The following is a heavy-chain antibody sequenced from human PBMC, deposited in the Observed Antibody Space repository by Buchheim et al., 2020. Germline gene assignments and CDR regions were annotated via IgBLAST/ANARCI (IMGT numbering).Heavy chain of an antibody. CDR1: GLSFSSYW. V-gene: IGHV3-74*01. Sequence: LQLVDSGGGLVQPGGSLRLSCAASGLSFSSYWMHWVRQAPGKGLIWVARTNSDGSITNYADSVKGRFTISRDNAKNVLYLQMNSLRTEDTAVYYCVAHYGGDYWGQGTL. D-gene: IGHD4-23*01. CDR2: TNSDGSIT. CDR3: VAHYGGDY. J-gene: IGHJ4*02.